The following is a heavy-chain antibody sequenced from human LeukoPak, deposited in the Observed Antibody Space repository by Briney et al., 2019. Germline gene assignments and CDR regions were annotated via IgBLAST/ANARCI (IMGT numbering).Heavy chain of an antibody. V-gene: IGHV4-4*02. D-gene: IGHD4-17*01. CDR2: IYHSGST. Sequence: SGTLSLTCAVSGGSISSSNWWSWVRQPPGKGLEWIGEIYHSGSTNYNPSLKSRATIAVDKSKNQFSLKLSSVTAADTAVYYCARASHDYGDYSHFDYWGQGTLVTVSS. CDR1: GGSISSSNW. CDR3: ARASHDYGDYSHFDY. J-gene: IGHJ4*02.